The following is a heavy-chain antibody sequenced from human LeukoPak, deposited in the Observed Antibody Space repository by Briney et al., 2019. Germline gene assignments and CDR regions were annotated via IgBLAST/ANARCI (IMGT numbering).Heavy chain of an antibody. J-gene: IGHJ4*02. Sequence: GGSLRLSCAASGFTFSSYGMNWVRQAPGKGLEWVSPISTSSSYIYYADSVKGRFTISRDNAKNSLYLQMNSLRAEDTAVYYCARDVVVVVAADSNFDYWGQGTLVTVSS. CDR2: ISTSSSYI. D-gene: IGHD2-15*01. CDR3: ARDVVVVVAADSNFDY. CDR1: GFTFSSYG. V-gene: IGHV3-21*01.